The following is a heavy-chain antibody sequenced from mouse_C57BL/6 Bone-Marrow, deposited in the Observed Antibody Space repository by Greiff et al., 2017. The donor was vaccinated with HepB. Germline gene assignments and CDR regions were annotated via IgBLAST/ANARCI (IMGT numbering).Heavy chain of an antibody. D-gene: IGHD2-1*01. CDR2: ISNGGGYT. Sequence: EVQGVESGGSLVQPGGSLKLSCAASGFTFNSYTMSWVRQTPEKRLEWVTYISNGGGYTYYPDTVKGRFIISRDNAKNTLYLQMSSLKSEDTAMYYCARRGGNYGDWYFDVWGAGTTVTVSS. CDR3: ARRGGNYGDWYFDV. CDR1: GFTFNSYT. V-gene: IGHV5-12-2*01. J-gene: IGHJ1*01.